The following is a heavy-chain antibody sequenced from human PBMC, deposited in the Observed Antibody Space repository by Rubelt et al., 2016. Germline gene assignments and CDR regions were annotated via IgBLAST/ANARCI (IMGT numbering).Heavy chain of an antibody. D-gene: IGHD5-24*01. CDR2: ISSGGGT. CDR1: GLTVSSNY. CDR3: ANGPRPGDGSGVGCVNYDDD. Sequence: EVQLVESGGGLVQPGRSLRLSCPASGLTVSSNYMTWVRQVPGKGLTWVSVISSGGGTYYRDSVKGRFTISRDISKNTLYLQMNGLGVEDTAVYYWANGPRPGDGSGVGCVNYDDDWGQGTLVTVSS. J-gene: IGHJ4*02. V-gene: IGHV3-53*01.